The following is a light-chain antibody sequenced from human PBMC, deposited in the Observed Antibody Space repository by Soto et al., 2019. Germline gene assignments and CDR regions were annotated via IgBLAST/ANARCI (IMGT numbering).Light chain of an antibody. CDR1: QSLLHKDGNKY. Sequence: DIVMTQSPISLPVTPGEPASISCKSSQSLLHKDGNKYLDWYLQKPGRDTQLLIYLAYTRASGVPARLSGSGSTTDFRLNISSVETEDVGLYYCMQAQQAPYTFGLGTSLDIK. CDR2: LAY. V-gene: IGKV2-28*01. J-gene: IGKJ2*01. CDR3: MQAQQAPYT.